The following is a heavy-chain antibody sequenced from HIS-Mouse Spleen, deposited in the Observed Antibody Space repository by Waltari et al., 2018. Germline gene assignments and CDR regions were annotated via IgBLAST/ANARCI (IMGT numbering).Heavy chain of an antibody. Sequence: EVQLVESGGGLVQPGGSLRLSCAASGFTFSSYWIGWVRQAPGKGLEWVANIKQDGSEKYYVDSVKGRFTISRDNAKNSLYLQMNSLRAEDTAVYYCASSRNYNYWGQGTLVTVSS. CDR2: IKQDGSEK. CDR1: GFTFSSYW. D-gene: IGHD1-7*01. J-gene: IGHJ4*02. CDR3: ASSRNYNY. V-gene: IGHV3-7*01.